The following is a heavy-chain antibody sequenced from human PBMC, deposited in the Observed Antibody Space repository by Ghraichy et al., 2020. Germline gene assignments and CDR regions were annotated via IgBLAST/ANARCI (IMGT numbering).Heavy chain of an antibody. Sequence: SQTLSLTCAVYGGSFSGYYWSWIRQPPGKGLEWMGEINHKGSTNYNPSPKSRVTISVDTSKNQFSLKLSSVTAADTAVYYCARYGRRWLHQDHFDYWGQGTLVTVSS. D-gene: IGHD5-24*01. CDR1: GGSFSGYY. CDR3: ARYGRRWLHQDHFDY. J-gene: IGHJ4*02. V-gene: IGHV4-34*01. CDR2: INHKGST.